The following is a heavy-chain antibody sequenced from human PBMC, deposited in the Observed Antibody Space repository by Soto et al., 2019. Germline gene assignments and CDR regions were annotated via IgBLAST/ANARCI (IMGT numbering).Heavy chain of an antibody. D-gene: IGHD2-15*01. CDR2: FDPKDGLP. J-gene: IGHJ5*02. CDR3: ATVVGLGRYYFDA. CDR1: GYTFTIYG. V-gene: IGHV1-24*01. Sequence: SVKLSCKASGYTFTIYGISWMRQSPGTGLECMGGFDPKDGLPVYAQNFEGRVTMTEDASTDTAYLEVENLRPEDTAVYFCATVVGLGRYYFDAWGQGSLVTVSS.